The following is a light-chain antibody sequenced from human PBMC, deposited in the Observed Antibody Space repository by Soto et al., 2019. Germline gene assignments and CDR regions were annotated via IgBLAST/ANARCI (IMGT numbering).Light chain of an antibody. CDR1: NSDIGGYNS. V-gene: IGLV2-14*01. CDR3: TSYTSVTIVV. Sequence: QSALTQPASVSGSPGQSITISCTGSNSDIGGYNSVSWYQHHPGKAPKLLIFGVTNRPSGVSDRFSGSKSGNTASLTISARQAEDEADYYCTSYTSVTIVVFGGGTQLTV. CDR2: GVT. J-gene: IGLJ2*01.